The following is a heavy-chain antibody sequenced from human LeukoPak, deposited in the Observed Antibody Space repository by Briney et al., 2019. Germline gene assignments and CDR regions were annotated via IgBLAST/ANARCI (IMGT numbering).Heavy chain of an antibody. CDR1: GFTFNYYW. V-gene: IGHV3-74*01. Sequence: GGSLRLSCAASGFTFNYYWMHWVRQPPGKGLVWVSRINDDESSTNYADSVKGRFTISRDNAKNTLYLQLNSLRAEDTAVYYCARVRSQRWLQHYWYFDLWGRGTLVTVSS. J-gene: IGHJ2*01. D-gene: IGHD5-24*01. CDR2: INDDESST. CDR3: ARVRSQRWLQHYWYFDL.